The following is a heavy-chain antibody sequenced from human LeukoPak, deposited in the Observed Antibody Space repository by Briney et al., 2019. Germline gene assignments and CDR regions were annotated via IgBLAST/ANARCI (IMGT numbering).Heavy chain of an antibody. V-gene: IGHV3-74*01. CDR2: INSDGSST. CDR3: ARPLGPRNTVTTPSPFDY. CDR1: GFTFSNYW. D-gene: IGHD4-17*01. J-gene: IGHJ4*02. Sequence: GGSLRLSCVASGFTFSNYWMHWVRQAPGKGLVWVSRINSDGSSTSYADSVKGRFIISRDNAKNTLYLQMNSLRAEDKAVYYCARPLGPRNTVTTPSPFDYWGQGTLVTVSS.